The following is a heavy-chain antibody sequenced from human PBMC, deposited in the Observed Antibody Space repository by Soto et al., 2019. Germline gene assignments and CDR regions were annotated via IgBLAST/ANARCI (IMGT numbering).Heavy chain of an antibody. CDR1: GFSFNNYW. D-gene: IGHD3-10*01. CDR2: IKTDGSSP. Sequence: GGSLRLSCVASGFSFNNYWMHWVRQVPGKGLVWVSRIKTDGSSPNYADSVEGRFTISSDNAKNTLYLQVNSLRAEDTAVYYCAGDRIAGSGSCDNWGQGTLVTVSS. V-gene: IGHV3-74*01. CDR3: AGDRIAGSGSCDN. J-gene: IGHJ4*02.